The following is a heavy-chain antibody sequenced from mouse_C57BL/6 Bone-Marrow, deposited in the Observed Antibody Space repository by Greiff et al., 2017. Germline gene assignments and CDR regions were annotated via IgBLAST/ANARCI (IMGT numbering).Heavy chain of an antibody. CDR2: ISDGGSYT. V-gene: IGHV5-4*01. D-gene: IGHD1-1*01. Sequence: EVQLVESGGGLVKPGGSLKLSCAASGFPFSSYAMSWVRQTPEKRLEWVATISDGGSYTYYPDNVKGRFTISRDNAKNNLYLQMSHLKSEDTAMYYCARSDYGSSYGFAYWGQGTLVTVSA. CDR3: ARSDYGSSYGFAY. CDR1: GFPFSSYA. J-gene: IGHJ3*01.